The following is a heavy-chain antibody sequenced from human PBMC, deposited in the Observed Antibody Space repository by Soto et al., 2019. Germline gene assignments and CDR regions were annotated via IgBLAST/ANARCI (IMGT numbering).Heavy chain of an antibody. D-gene: IGHD5-12*01. CDR2: ISWNSGSI. Sequence: EVQLVESGGGLVQPGRSLRLSCAASGFTFDDYAMHWVRQAPGKGLEWVSGISWNSGSIGYADSVKGRFTISRDNAKNSLYLQMNSLRAEDTALYYCAKDQDIVATMPFDYWGQGTLVTVSS. J-gene: IGHJ4*02. CDR3: AKDQDIVATMPFDY. CDR1: GFTFDDYA. V-gene: IGHV3-9*01.